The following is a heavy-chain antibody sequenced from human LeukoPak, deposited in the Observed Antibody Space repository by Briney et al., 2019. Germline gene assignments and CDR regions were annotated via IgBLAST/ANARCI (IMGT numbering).Heavy chain of an antibody. J-gene: IGHJ6*02. D-gene: IGHD3-22*01. CDR1: GFTVSSNY. V-gene: IGHV3-53*01. CDR3: ARDPTMTYGMDV. Sequence: PGGSLRLSCAASGFTVSSNYMSWVRQAPGKGLEWVSVIYSGGSTYYADSVKSRFTISRDNSKNTLYLQMNSLRAEDTAVYYCARDPTMTYGMDVWGQGTTVTVSS. CDR2: IYSGGST.